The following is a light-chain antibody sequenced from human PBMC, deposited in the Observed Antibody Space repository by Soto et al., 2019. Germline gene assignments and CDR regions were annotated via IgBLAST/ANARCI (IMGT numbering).Light chain of an antibody. V-gene: IGLV2-14*01. CDR3: SSYTSGSTLV. Sequence: QSVLTQPASASGSPGQSITISCPGTSSDVGGYNYVSWYQQHPGKAPKLMIYEVSNRPSGVSNRFSGSKSGNTASLTISGLQAEDEADYYCSSYTSGSTLVFGTGTKSPS. J-gene: IGLJ1*01. CDR1: SSDVGGYNY. CDR2: EVS.